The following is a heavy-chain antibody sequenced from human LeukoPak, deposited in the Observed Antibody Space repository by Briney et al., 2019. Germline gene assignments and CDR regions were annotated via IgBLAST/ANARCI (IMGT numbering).Heavy chain of an antibody. CDR3: AREDSSAYYYYGMDV. CDR1: GGSISSYY. J-gene: IGHJ6*02. D-gene: IGHD6-6*01. Sequence: SETLSLTCTVSGGSISSYYWSWIRQPPGKGLEWIGYIYYSGSTNYNPSLKSRVTISVDTSKNQFSLKLSSVTAADTAVYYCAREDSSAYYYYGMDVRGQGTTVTVSS. CDR2: IYYSGST. V-gene: IGHV4-59*01.